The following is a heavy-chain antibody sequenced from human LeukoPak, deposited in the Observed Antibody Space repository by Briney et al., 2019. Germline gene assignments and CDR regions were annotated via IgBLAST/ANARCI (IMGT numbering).Heavy chain of an antibody. CDR3: ARGDDILTGSNYFDY. Sequence: VASVKVSCKASGYTFTSYGISWVRQAPGQGLEWMGWISAYNGNTNYAQKLQGRVTMTTDTSTSTAYMELRSLRSDDTAVYYCARGDDILTGSNYFDYWGQGTLVTVSS. V-gene: IGHV1-18*01. D-gene: IGHD3-9*01. CDR1: GYTFTSYG. J-gene: IGHJ4*02. CDR2: ISAYNGNT.